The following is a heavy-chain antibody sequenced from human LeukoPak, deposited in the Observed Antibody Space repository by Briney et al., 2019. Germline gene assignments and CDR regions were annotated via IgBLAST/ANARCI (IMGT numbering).Heavy chain of an antibody. CDR1: GDSVSRNSVA. J-gene: IGHJ6*02. CDR3: ARGASSYYAMDV. V-gene: IGHV6-1*01. CDR2: THYTSKYYY. Sequence: SQTLSLTCAISGDSVSRNSVAWNWIRQSPPRGLEWLGRTHYTSKYYYDYALSLKSRITINPDTSKNQFSLQLSSVTPEDTAVYYCARGASSYYAMDVWGQGTTVTVSS.